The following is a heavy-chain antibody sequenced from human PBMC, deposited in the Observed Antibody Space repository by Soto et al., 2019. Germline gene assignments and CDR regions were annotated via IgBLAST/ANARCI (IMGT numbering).Heavy chain of an antibody. J-gene: IGHJ5*02. V-gene: IGHV3-21*01. Sequence: EVQLVESGGGLVKPGGSLRLSCAASGFTFSSYSMNWVRQAPGKGLEWVSSISSSSSYITYADSVKGRFTISRDSSKNSLYLQMNSLRAEDTAVYYCARDRLVDPCGQGTLVTVSS. CDR3: ARDRLVDP. D-gene: IGHD1-26*01. CDR2: ISSSSSYI. CDR1: GFTFSSYS.